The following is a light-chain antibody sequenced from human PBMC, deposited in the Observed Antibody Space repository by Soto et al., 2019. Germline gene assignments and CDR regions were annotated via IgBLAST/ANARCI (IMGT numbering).Light chain of an antibody. Sequence: QSVLTQPPSASGAPGQRVTISCSGSGSNIGSNTVHWYQHLPGTAPKLLIYSNNQRPSGVPDRFSGSKSGTSASLVISGLQSEDDTDYYCITWDDSLNAYVFGTGTKVT. V-gene: IGLV1-44*01. CDR2: SNN. J-gene: IGLJ1*01. CDR1: GSNIGSNT. CDR3: ITWDDSLNAYV.